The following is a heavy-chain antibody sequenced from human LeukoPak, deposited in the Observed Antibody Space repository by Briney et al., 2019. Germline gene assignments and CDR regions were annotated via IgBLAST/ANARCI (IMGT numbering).Heavy chain of an antibody. D-gene: IGHD5-12*01. CDR3: ARESGYSGYDHGRLPFDY. J-gene: IGHJ4*02. CDR1: GFTFDTYA. Sequence: GGSLRLSCAASGFTFDTYAMSWVRQAPGRGLEWVSGINWNGGSTAYADSVKGRFTISRDNAKNSLYLQMNSLRAEDTALYYCARESGYSGYDHGRLPFDYWGQGTLVTVSS. CDR2: INWNGGST. V-gene: IGHV3-20*04.